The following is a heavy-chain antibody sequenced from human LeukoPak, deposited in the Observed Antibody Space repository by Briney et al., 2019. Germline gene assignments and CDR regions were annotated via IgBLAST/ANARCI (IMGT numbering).Heavy chain of an antibody. D-gene: IGHD5-24*01. CDR1: GFTFSSYS. V-gene: IGHV3-21*01. J-gene: IGHJ3*02. Sequence: PGGSLRLSCAASGFTFSSYSMNWVRQAPGKGLEWVSSISSSSSYIYYADSVKGRFTISRDNAKNSLYLQMNSLRAEDTAVYYCARVRGREMATIWRDAFDIWGQGTMVTVSS. CDR3: ARVRGREMATIWRDAFDI. CDR2: ISSSSSYI.